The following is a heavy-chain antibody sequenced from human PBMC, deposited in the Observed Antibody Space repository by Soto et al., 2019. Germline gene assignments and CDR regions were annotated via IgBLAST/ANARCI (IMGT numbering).Heavy chain of an antibody. V-gene: IGHV1-69*02. D-gene: IGHD4-17*01. J-gene: IGHJ5*02. CDR1: GGTFSSYT. CDR3: ARVGSSTVVSPGDHNWFDP. CDR2: IIPILGIA. Sequence: QVQLVQSGAEVKKPGSSVKVSCKASGGTFSSYTITWVRQAPGQGLEWMGRIIPILGIANYAQKFQGRVTITADKSTSPAYMELSSLRAEDTAVYYCARVGSSTVVSPGDHNWFDPWGRGTLVTVSS.